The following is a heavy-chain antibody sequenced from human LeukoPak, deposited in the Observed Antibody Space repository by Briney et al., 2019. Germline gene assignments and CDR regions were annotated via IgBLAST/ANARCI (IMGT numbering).Heavy chain of an antibody. D-gene: IGHD3-10*01. CDR2: IYHSGST. Sequence: SETLSLTCTVSGGSISSYYWSWVRQPPGKGLEWIGEIYHSGSTNYNPSLKSRVTISVDKSKNQFSLKLSSVTAADTAVYYCARGQVRPLDAFDIWGQGTMVTVSS. V-gene: IGHV4-4*02. CDR3: ARGQVRPLDAFDI. CDR1: GGSISSYY. J-gene: IGHJ3*02.